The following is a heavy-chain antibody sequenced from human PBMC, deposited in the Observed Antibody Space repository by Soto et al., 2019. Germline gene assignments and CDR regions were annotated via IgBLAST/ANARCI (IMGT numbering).Heavy chain of an antibody. CDR1: GYTFINYF. CDR3: ASPLIANTVDL. D-gene: IGHD2-21*01. Sequence: QAQLLQSGAEVKKPGASVKVSCKASGYTFINYFIHWVRQAPGQRLEWIGIVDPSRGSADYAQKFQGRVTMTTDVSTRTVVMALSSLRSEDPAVYYCASPLIANTVDLWGQGTTVIVSS. V-gene: IGHV1-46*01. J-gene: IGHJ3*01. CDR2: VDPSRGSA.